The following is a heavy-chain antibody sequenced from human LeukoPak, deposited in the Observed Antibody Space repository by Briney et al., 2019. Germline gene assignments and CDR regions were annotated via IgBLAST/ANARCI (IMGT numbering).Heavy chain of an antibody. V-gene: IGHV3-30*18. CDR2: ISYDGSNE. Sequence: GGSLRLSCAVSGFTFSGFWMSWSRQAPGKGLEWVALISYDGSNEYYADSVRGRFTISRDNSKFTLYMQMNSLRAEDTAVYYCAKGWNEIDYWGQGTLVTVSS. J-gene: IGHJ4*02. D-gene: IGHD1-1*01. CDR3: AKGWNEIDY. CDR1: GFTFSGFW.